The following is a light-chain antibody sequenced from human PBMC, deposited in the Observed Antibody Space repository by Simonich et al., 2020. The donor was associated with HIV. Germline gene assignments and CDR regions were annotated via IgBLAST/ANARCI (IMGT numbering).Light chain of an antibody. V-gene: IGKV1-39*01. Sequence: IQLTQSPSSLSASVGDRVTITCRASQGISSALAWYQQKPGKAPKLLIYAASSLQSGVPSRFSGSGSGTDFTLTISSLQPEDFATYYCQQSYSTPRALTFGGGTKVEIK. CDR3: QQSYSTPRALT. CDR2: AAS. CDR1: QGISSA. J-gene: IGKJ4*01.